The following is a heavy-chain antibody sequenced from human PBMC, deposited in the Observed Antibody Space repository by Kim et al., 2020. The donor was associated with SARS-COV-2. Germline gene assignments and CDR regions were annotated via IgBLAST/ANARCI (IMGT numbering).Heavy chain of an antibody. CDR3: TRISYDFWSGYYTHFDY. J-gene: IGHJ4*02. D-gene: IGHD3-3*01. V-gene: IGHV3-49*02. Sequence: VKGRFTIARDDSKGIAYLQMNSLKTEDTAVYYCTRISYDFWSGYYTHFDYWGQGTLVTVSS.